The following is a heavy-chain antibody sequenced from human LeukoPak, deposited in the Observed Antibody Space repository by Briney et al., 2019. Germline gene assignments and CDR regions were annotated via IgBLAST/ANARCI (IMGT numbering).Heavy chain of an antibody. CDR2: IYSGGST. CDR3: ARFATSSSEYYYGMDV. V-gene: IGHV3-53*01. CDR1: GFTVSSNY. Sequence: GGSLRLSCAASGFTVSSNYMSWVRQAPGKGLEWVSVIYSGGSTYYADSVKGRFTISRGNAKNSLYLQMNGLRAEDTAVYYCARFATSSSEYYYGMDVWGQGTTVTVSS. D-gene: IGHD6-6*01. J-gene: IGHJ6*02.